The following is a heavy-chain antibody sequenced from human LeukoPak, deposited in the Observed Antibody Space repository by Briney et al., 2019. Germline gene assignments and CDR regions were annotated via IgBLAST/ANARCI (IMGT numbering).Heavy chain of an antibody. CDR1: GFTFSSYG. J-gene: IGHJ4*02. Sequence: PGRSLRLSCAASGFTFSSYGMHWVRQAPGKGLEWVAVISYDGSNKYHADSVKGRFTISRDNSKNTLYLQMNSLRAEDTAVYYCAKARRMVVVMTPVDYWGQGTLVTVSS. CDR2: ISYDGSNK. V-gene: IGHV3-30*18. D-gene: IGHD3-22*01. CDR3: AKARRMVVVMTPVDY.